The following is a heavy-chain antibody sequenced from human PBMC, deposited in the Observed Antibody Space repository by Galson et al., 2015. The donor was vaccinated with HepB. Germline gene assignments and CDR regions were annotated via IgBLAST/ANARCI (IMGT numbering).Heavy chain of an antibody. V-gene: IGHV3-30-3*01. Sequence: SLRLSCAASGFTFSSYAMHWVRQAPGKGLEWVAVISYDGSNKYYADSVKGRFTISRDNSKNTLFLQMNSLRAEDTAVYYCARDRGGYCDSSGFDYWGQGNLVTVSS. D-gene: IGHD3-22*01. CDR2: ISYDGSNK. CDR1: GFTFSSYA. J-gene: IGHJ4*02. CDR3: ARDRGGYCDSSGFDY.